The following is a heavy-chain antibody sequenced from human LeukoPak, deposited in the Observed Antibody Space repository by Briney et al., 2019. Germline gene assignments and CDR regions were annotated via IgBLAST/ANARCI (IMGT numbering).Heavy chain of an antibody. CDR3: ARYLDYGGNSRVFQH. D-gene: IGHD4-23*01. CDR2: INHSGST. J-gene: IGHJ1*01. V-gene: IGHV4-34*01. CDR1: GGSFSGYY. Sequence: SETLSLTCAVYGGSFSGYYWSWIRQPPGKGLEWIGEINHSGSTNYNPSLKSRVTISIDTSKNQFSLKLSSVTAADTAVYYCARYLDYGGNSRVFQHWGQGTLVTVSS.